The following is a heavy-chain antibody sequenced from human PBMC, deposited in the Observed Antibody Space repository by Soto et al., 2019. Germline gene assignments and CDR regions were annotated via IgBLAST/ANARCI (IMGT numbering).Heavy chain of an antibody. CDR1: GFTFSGYA. CDR3: ARDQYDILTGPNY. CDR2: ISYDGSNK. J-gene: IGHJ4*02. V-gene: IGHV3-30-3*01. D-gene: IGHD3-9*01. Sequence: QVQLVESAGGVVQPGRSLRLSCAASGFTFSGYAMHWVRQAPGKGLEWVAVISYDGSNKYYADSVKGRFTISRDNSKNTLYLQMNGLRAEDAAVYYCARDQYDILTGPNYWGQGTLVTVSS.